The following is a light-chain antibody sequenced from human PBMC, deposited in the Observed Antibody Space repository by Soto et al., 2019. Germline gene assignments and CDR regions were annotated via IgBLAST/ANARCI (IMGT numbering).Light chain of an antibody. V-gene: IGLV4-69*01. CDR2: LNSDGSH. J-gene: IGLJ2*01. CDR1: SGHSSYA. CDR3: QTWGTGVV. Sequence: QSVLTQSPSASASLEASVKLTCTLSSGHSSYAIAWHQQQPEKGPRYLMKLNSDGSHSKGDGIPDRFSGSSSGAERYLTISSLQSEDEADYYCQTWGTGVVFGGGTKLTVL.